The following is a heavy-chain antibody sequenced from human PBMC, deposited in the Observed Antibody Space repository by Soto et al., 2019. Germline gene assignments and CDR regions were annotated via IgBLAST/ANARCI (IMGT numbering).Heavy chain of an antibody. CDR2: IKSDGSYT. CDR1: GFIFNTYW. V-gene: IGHV3-74*01. CDR3: ATGGSGYFTY. J-gene: IGHJ4*02. Sequence: EVPLVESGGGLVQPGGSLRLSCAASGFIFNTYWMQWVRQAPGKGLVWVSRIKSDGSYTNYADSVKGRFTISRDNAKNTLFLQMNSLGAEDTAVYYCATGGSGYFTYWGQGTLVTVSS. D-gene: IGHD3-22*01.